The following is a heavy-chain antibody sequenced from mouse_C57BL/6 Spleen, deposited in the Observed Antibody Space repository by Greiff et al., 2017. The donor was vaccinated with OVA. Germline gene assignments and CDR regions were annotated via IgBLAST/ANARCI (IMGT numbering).Heavy chain of an antibody. D-gene: IGHD2-4*01. Sequence: QVHVKQSGAELAKPGASVKLSCKASGYTFTSYWMHWVKQRPGQGLEWIGYINPSSGYTKYNQKFKDKATLTADKSSSTAYMQLSSLTYEDSAVYYCARSGDYDLYAMDYWGQGTSVTVSS. J-gene: IGHJ4*01. CDR2: INPSSGYT. V-gene: IGHV1-7*01. CDR3: ARSGDYDLYAMDY. CDR1: GYTFTSYW.